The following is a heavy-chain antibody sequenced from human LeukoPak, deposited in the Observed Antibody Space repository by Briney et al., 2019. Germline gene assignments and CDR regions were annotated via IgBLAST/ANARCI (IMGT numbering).Heavy chain of an antibody. CDR2: ISASGRTT. D-gene: IGHD2-15*01. CDR1: GFTFTSYA. CDR3: ARDPYCSGGSCYSVFFDY. V-gene: IGHV3-23*01. Sequence: GGSLRLSCAASGFTFTSYAMTWVRQAPGKGLEWVSTISASGRTTHYADSVKGRFTISRDNSKNTLYLQMNSLRAEDTAVYYCARDPYCSGGSCYSVFFDYWGQGTLVTVSS. J-gene: IGHJ4*02.